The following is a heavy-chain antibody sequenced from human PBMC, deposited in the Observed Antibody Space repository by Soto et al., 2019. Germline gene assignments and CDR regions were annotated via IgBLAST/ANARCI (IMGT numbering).Heavy chain of an antibody. CDR1: GYTFTSYG. CDR3: ARNYYGSGSYLPTYYYYYYMDV. Sequence: ASVKVSCKASGYTFTSYGISWVRQAPGQGLEWMGWISAYNGNTNYAQKLQGRVTMTTDTSTSTAYMELRSLRSDDTAVYYCARNYYGSGSYLPTYYYYYYMDVWGKGTTVTVSS. D-gene: IGHD3-10*01. CDR2: ISAYNGNT. J-gene: IGHJ6*03. V-gene: IGHV1-18*01.